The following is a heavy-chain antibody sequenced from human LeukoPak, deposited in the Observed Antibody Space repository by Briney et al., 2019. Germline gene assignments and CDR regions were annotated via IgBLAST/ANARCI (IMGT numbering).Heavy chain of an antibody. D-gene: IGHD4-17*01. Sequence: ASVKVSCKASGHTFTSYGISWVRQAPGQGLEWMGWISAYNGNTNYAQKLQGRVTMTTDTSTSTAYMELRSLRSDDTAVYYCARVYADGSYLDYWGQGTLVTVSS. CDR3: ARVYADGSYLDY. J-gene: IGHJ4*02. CDR2: ISAYNGNT. V-gene: IGHV1-18*01. CDR1: GHTFTSYG.